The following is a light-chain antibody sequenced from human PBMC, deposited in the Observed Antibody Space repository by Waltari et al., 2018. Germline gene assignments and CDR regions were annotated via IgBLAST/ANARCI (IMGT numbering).Light chain of an antibody. CDR1: QSVSRA. CDR2: GAS. V-gene: IGKV3-20*01. J-gene: IGKJ1*01. CDR3: QHYVRLPAT. Sequence: ELVLTHSPRTLSLSPGETATLSCRASQSVSRALAWYQQKPGQAPRLLISGASNRATGIPDRFSGSGSGTDFSLTISSLEPEDFAVYYCQHYVRLPATFGQGTKVEIK.